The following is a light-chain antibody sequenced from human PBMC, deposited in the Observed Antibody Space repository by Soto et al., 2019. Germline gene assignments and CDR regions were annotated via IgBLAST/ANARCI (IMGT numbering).Light chain of an antibody. CDR1: PGISKY. CDR3: QNYNSATPT. J-gene: IGKJ1*01. CDR2: AAS. Sequence: DIQLAQSPSSLSASVGDRVTITCRASPGISKYLTWYQQRPGKVPSLLIYAASTLQSGVPSRFSGSGSGTDFTLTISNLQPEDVATYSCQNYNSATPTFGPGTRVEIK. V-gene: IGKV1-27*01.